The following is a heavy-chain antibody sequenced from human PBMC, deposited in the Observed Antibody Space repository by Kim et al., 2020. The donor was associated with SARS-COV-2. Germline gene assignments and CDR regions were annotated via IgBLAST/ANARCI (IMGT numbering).Heavy chain of an antibody. J-gene: IGHJ5*02. V-gene: IGHV4-4*07. CDR3: ATGGHSSPNWFDA. Sequence: YDPSLKSRVTMSVDTSKSQFSLTLSSVPAADTAVYYCATGGHSSPNWFDAWGQGTLVTVSS. D-gene: IGHD6-13*01.